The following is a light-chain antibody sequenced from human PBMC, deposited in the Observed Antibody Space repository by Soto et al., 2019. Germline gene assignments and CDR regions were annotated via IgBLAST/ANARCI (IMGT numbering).Light chain of an antibody. CDR2: DAS. CDR3: QPRSNWPPIT. V-gene: IGKV3-11*01. CDR1: QSVSSY. J-gene: IGKJ5*01. Sequence: SPATLSLSPGERATLSCRASQSVSSYLAWYQQKPGQAPRLLIYDASNRATGIPARFSGSGSGTDFTLTISSLEPEDFAVYDCQPRSNWPPITFGQGTRLEIK.